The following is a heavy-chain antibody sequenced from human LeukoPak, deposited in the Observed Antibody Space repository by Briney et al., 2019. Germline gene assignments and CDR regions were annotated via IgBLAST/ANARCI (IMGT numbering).Heavy chain of an antibody. Sequence: ASVKVSCKASGYTFTSYGISWVRQAPGQGLEWMGWISAYNGNTNYAQKPQGRVTMTTDTSTSTAYMELRSLRSDDTAVYYCARGYDSSGYYPYYFDYWGQGTLVTVSS. J-gene: IGHJ4*02. CDR2: ISAYNGNT. V-gene: IGHV1-18*01. CDR1: GYTFTSYG. CDR3: ARGYDSSGYYPYYFDY. D-gene: IGHD3-22*01.